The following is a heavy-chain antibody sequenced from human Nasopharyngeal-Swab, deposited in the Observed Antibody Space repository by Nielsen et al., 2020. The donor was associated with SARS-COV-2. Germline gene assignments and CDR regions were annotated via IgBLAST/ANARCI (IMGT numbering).Heavy chain of an antibody. CDR2: ISGSGGST. J-gene: IGHJ4*02. CDR1: GFTFSSYA. D-gene: IGHD3-22*01. V-gene: IGHV3-23*01. CDR3: AKDLSLVVITTPNY. Sequence: GGSLRLSCAASGFTFSSYAMSWVRQAPGKGLEWVSAISGSGGSTYYADSVKGRFTISRDNSKNTLYLQMNSLRAEDTAVCYCAKDLSLVVITTPNYWGQGTLVTVSS.